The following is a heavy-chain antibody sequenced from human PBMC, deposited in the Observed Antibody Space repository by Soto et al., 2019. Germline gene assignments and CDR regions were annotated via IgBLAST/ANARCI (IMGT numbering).Heavy chain of an antibody. Sequence: GGSLRLSCAASGFTFSSYAMHWVRQAPGKGLEWVAVISYDGSNKYYADSVKGRFTISRDNSKNTLYLQMNSLRAEDTAVYYCARDGPVVVVAATRGVANYYYYGMDVWGQGTTVTVSS. J-gene: IGHJ6*02. V-gene: IGHV3-30-3*01. D-gene: IGHD2-15*01. CDR1: GFTFSSYA. CDR3: ARDGPVVVVAATRGVANYYYYGMDV. CDR2: ISYDGSNK.